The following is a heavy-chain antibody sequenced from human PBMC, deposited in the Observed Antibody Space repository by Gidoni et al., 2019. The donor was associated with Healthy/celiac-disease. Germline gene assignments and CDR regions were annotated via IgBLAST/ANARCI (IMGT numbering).Heavy chain of an antibody. Sequence: QVQLQQSGPGLVKPSQTLSLTCAISGDSVSSHSAAWTWIRQSPSRGLEWLGRTYYRSKWYNDYAVSVKSRITINPDTSKNQFSLQLNSVTPEDTAVYYCARDSYSYGKIFAMVFDYWGQGTLVTVSS. D-gene: IGHD5-18*01. CDR2: TYYRSKWYN. J-gene: IGHJ4*02. CDR3: ARDSYSYGKIFAMVFDY. V-gene: IGHV6-1*01. CDR1: GDSVSSHSAA.